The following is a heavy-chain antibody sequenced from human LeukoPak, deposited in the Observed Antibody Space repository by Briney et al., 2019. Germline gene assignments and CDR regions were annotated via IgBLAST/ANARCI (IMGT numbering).Heavy chain of an antibody. D-gene: IGHD6-13*01. Sequence: GRSLRLSCAASGFTFTSYGIHWVRQAPGKGLEWVAVISYDGSNKYYADSVKGRFNISRDNSKNTLYLQMNSLRAEDTAVYYCAKGRRQQLVFLFDYWGQGTLVTVSS. V-gene: IGHV3-30*18. CDR2: ISYDGSNK. CDR1: GFTFTSYG. CDR3: AKGRRQQLVFLFDY. J-gene: IGHJ4*02.